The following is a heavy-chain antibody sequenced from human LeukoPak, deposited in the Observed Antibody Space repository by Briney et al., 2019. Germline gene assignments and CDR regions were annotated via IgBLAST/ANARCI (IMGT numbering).Heavy chain of an antibody. Sequence: SQTLSLTCTVSGGSISSGSYYWSWIRQPAGKGLEWIGRIYTSGGTNYNPSLRSRVTILLDTSKNQFSPNLNSVTAADTAVYYCARVDIPMAGHAFDIWGQGTMVTVSS. D-gene: IGHD5-18*01. CDR2: IYTSGGT. J-gene: IGHJ3*02. CDR3: ARVDIPMAGHAFDI. V-gene: IGHV4-61*02. CDR1: GGSISSGSYY.